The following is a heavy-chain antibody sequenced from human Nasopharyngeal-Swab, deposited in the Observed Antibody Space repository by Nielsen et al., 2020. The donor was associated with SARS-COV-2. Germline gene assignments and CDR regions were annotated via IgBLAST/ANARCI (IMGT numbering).Heavy chain of an antibody. J-gene: IGHJ5*02. CDR2: IHYSGST. CDR3: ARGARVQLVRTGWFDP. V-gene: IGHV4-39*01. Sequence: WIRQPPGKGLEWIGSIHYSGSTYYNPSLKSRVTISVDTSKNQFSLKLSSVTAADTAVYYCARGARVQLVRTGWFDPWGQGTLVTVSS. D-gene: IGHD6-6*01.